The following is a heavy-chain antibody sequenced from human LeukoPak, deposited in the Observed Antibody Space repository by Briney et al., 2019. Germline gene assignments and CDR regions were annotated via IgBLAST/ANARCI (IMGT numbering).Heavy chain of an antibody. D-gene: IGHD3-10*01. Sequence: ASVKVSCKASGGTFSSYAISWVRQAPGQELEWMGGIIPIFGTANYAQKFQGRVTITADESTSTAYMELSSLRSEDTAVYYCARDTGEASDYWGQGTLVTVSS. V-gene: IGHV1-69*13. CDR2: IIPIFGTA. J-gene: IGHJ4*02. CDR3: ARDTGEASDY. CDR1: GGTFSSYA.